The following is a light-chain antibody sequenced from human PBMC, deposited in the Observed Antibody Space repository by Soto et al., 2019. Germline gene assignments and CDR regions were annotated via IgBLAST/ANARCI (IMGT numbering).Light chain of an antibody. CDR1: QSVAGSY. V-gene: IGKV3-20*01. Sequence: EIVLTQSPGTLSLSPGERATLSCRASQSVAGSYLAWYQQKPGQAPRLLIYGASSRATGFPDRFSGSGSGTDFTLTISGLEPEDFAVYFCQQYDNWPYTFGQGTKVDIK. J-gene: IGKJ2*01. CDR2: GAS. CDR3: QQYDNWPYT.